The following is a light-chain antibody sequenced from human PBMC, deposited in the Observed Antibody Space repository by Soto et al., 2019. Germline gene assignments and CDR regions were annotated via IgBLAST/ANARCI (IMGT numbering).Light chain of an antibody. J-gene: IGLJ2*01. CDR3: TAWDDNLSAVV. CDR2: ANN. V-gene: IGLV1-47*02. CDR1: GSNIGTFY. Sequence: QSVLTRSPSTSATPGRGVSISCSGGGSNIGTFYGSWYQHVPGTAPRLLIYANNQRPSGVPDRFSGSKSGTSASLAISGLRSEDEAYYYCTAWDDNLSAVVFGGGTKLTVL.